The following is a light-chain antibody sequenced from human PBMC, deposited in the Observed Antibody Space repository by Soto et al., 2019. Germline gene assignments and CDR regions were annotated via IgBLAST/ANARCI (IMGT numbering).Light chain of an antibody. J-gene: IGKJ4*01. Sequence: EIVLTQSPGTLSLSPGERATLSCRASQSISSSYLAWYQQKPGQAPSLLIYGASSRATGIPDRFSGSGSGTDFTLTISRLEPEDFAVYYCQHYASSPLTFGGGTKV. CDR2: GAS. V-gene: IGKV3-20*01. CDR3: QHYASSPLT. CDR1: QSISSSY.